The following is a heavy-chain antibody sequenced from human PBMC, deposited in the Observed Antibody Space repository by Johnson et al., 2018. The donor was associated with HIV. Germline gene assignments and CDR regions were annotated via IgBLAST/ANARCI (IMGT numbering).Heavy chain of an antibody. V-gene: IGHV3-13*01. Sequence: VQLVESGGGLVQPGESLRLSCAASGFTFSTYDMHWVRQTTGKGLEWVSAIGAAGDTYYADSVKGRFTISRDNSKNTLYLQMNSLRVEDTAVYFCARDSSGSLDWGQGTMVTVSS. D-gene: IGHD1-26*01. CDR3: ARDSSGSLD. CDR2: IGAAGDT. CDR1: GFTFSTYD. J-gene: IGHJ3*01.